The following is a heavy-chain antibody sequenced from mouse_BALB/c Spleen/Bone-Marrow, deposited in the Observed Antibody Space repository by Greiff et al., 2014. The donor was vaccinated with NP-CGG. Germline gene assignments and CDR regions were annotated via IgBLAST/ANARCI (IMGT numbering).Heavy chain of an antibody. J-gene: IGHJ3*01. CDR1: GFTFSNYY. CDR2: ISDGGSYT. Sequence: DVKLVESGGGLVKPGGSLKLSCAASGFTFSNYYMYWVRQTPEKRLEWVATISDGGSYTYYPDSVKGRFTIPRDNANNNLYLQMSSLKSEDTAMYYCARDYYGSSYIGYWGQGTLVTVST. D-gene: IGHD1-1*01. CDR3: ARDYYGSSYIGY. V-gene: IGHV5-4*02.